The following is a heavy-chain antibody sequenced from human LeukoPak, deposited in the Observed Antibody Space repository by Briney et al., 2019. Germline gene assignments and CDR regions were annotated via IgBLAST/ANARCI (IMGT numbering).Heavy chain of an antibody. Sequence: SETLSLTCTVSGGSISSYYWSWLRQPPGKGLEWIGYIYYSGSTNYNPSLKSRVTISVDTSKNQFSLKLSSVTAADTAVYYCARVRGGTLYDSSGYYGLGNWFDPWGQGTLVTASS. CDR2: IYYSGST. V-gene: IGHV4-59*01. J-gene: IGHJ5*02. CDR3: ARVRGGTLYDSSGYYGLGNWFDP. D-gene: IGHD3-22*01. CDR1: GGSISSYY.